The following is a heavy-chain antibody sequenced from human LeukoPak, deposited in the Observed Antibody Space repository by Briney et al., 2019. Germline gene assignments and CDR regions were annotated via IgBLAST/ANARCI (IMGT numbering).Heavy chain of an antibody. J-gene: IGHJ4*02. CDR3: AREPSSSFTGAPGY. CDR2: IKQDGSEK. V-gene: IGHV3-7*01. D-gene: IGHD6-6*01. Sequence: GGSLRLSCAASGFTFSTYWMSWVRQAPGKGLEWVANIKQDGSEKYYVDSVKGRFTISRDNAKNSLYLQMNSLRAEDTAVYYCAREPSSSFTGAPGYWGQGTLVTVSS. CDR1: GFTFSTYW.